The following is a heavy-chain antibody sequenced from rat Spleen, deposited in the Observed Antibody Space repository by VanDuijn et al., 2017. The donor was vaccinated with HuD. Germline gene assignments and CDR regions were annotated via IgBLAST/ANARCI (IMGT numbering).Heavy chain of an antibody. D-gene: IGHD1-1*01. CDR2: ISYDGSST. CDR1: GFTFSDYN. V-gene: IGHV5-7*01. Sequence: EVQLVESGGGLVQPGRSLKLSCAASGFTFSDYNMAWVRQAPKKGLEWVATISYDGSSTYYRDSVKGRFTISRDNAKSTLYLQMDSLRSEDTAMDYCASGGSGGLNWFAYWGQGTLVTVSS. J-gene: IGHJ3*01. CDR3: ASGGSGGLNWFAY.